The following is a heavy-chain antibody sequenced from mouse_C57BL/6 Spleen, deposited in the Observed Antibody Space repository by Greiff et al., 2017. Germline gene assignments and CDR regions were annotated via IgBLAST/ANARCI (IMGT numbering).Heavy chain of an antibody. Sequence: VHLVESGPELVKPGASVKISCKASGYAFSSSWMNWVKQRPGKGLEWIGRMYPGDGDTNYNGKFKGKATLTADKSSSTAYMQLSSLTSEDSAVYFGARAEYYGSSAAYWGQGTLVTVSA. V-gene: IGHV1-82*01. CDR1: GYAFSSSW. CDR2: MYPGDGDT. J-gene: IGHJ3*01. CDR3: ARAEYYGSSAAY. D-gene: IGHD1-1*01.